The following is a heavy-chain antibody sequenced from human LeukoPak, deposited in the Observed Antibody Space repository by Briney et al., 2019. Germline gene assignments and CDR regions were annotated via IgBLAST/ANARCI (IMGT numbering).Heavy chain of an antibody. CDR1: GGSIRSGTSY. Sequence: SETLSLTCTVFGGSIRSGTSYWVWIRQPPGKGLEWIGTISNGGSTFYNPSLKSRVTISVDTSKNQLSLKLNSVTATDTSVYYCARHTSGTMYSYWGQGSLVTVSS. J-gene: IGHJ4*02. CDR3: ARHTSGTMYSY. V-gene: IGHV4-39*01. CDR2: ISNGGST. D-gene: IGHD1-7*01.